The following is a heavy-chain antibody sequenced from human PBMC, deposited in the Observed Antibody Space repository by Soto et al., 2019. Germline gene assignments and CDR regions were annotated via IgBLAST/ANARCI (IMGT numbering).Heavy chain of an antibody. CDR1: GFTFSSYA. Sequence: GGSLRLSCAASGFTFSSYAMHWVRQAPGKGLEWVAVISYDGSNKYYADSVKGRLTISRDNSKNTLYLQMNSLRAEDTAVYYCASPASHCSSTSCYASSRGGYYYYGMDVWGQGTTVTVSS. V-gene: IGHV3-30-3*01. CDR3: ASPASHCSSTSCYASSRGGYYYYGMDV. CDR2: ISYDGSNK. J-gene: IGHJ6*02. D-gene: IGHD2-2*01.